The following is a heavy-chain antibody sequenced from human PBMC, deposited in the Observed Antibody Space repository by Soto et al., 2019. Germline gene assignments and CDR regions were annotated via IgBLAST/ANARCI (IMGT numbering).Heavy chain of an antibody. J-gene: IGHJ4*02. Sequence: QLQLQESGSGLVKPSQTLCLTCAVSGGSISSGGYSWSWIRQPPGKGLEYIGYIYHSGSTYYNPSRKSRVTISVDRSKNQFSLKLSSVTAADTAVYYCARVRSGWGIDYWGQGTLVTVSS. CDR2: IYHSGST. CDR3: ARVRSGWGIDY. V-gene: IGHV4-30-2*01. D-gene: IGHD6-19*01. CDR1: GGSISSGGYS.